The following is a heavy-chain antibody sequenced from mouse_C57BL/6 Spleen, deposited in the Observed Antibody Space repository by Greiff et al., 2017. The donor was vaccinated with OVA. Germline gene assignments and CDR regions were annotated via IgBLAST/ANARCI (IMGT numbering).Heavy chain of an antibody. J-gene: IGHJ2*01. CDR2: INYDGSST. CDR3: ARGYYGGEGYFDY. Sequence: EVQGVESEGGLVQPGSSMKLSCTASGFTFSDYYMAWVRQVPEKGLEWVANINYDGSSTYYLDSLKSRFIISGDKAKNILYLQMSSRKSEDTATEYCARGYYGGEGYFDYWGQGTTLTVSS. D-gene: IGHD1-1*01. V-gene: IGHV5-16*01. CDR1: GFTFSDYY.